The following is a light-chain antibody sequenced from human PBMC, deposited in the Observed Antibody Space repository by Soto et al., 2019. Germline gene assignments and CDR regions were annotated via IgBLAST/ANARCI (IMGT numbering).Light chain of an antibody. Sequence: SVLTQSASVSGSPGQWISIPCAGTSSDIGSYNTVSWYQHHPGKAPKLLIYEGTKRPSGVSHRFSGSKSGNTASLTISGLQPEDEADYYCCSFAGFNTYVFGTGTKVTVL. J-gene: IGLJ1*01. CDR3: CSFAGFNTYV. CDR1: SSDIGSYNT. V-gene: IGLV2-23*01. CDR2: EGT.